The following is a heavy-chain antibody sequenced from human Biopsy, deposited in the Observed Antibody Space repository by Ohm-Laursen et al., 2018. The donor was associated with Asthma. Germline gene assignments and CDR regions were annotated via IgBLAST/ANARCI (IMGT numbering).Heavy chain of an antibody. V-gene: IGHV4-39*07. J-gene: IGHJ6*02. CDR3: ARVVGGYCSSTSCYGGYYYGMDA. CDR2: INHSGST. Sequence: SDTLSLTCTVSGGSISSSSYYWSWIRQPPGKGLEWIGEINHSGSTNYNPSLKSRVTISVDTSKNQFSLKLSSVTAADTAVYYCARVVGGYCSSTSCYGGYYYGMDAWGQGTTVTVSS. CDR1: GGSISSSSYY. D-gene: IGHD2-2*01.